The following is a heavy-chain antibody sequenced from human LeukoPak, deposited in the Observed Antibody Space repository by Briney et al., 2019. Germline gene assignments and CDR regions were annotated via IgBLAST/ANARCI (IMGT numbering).Heavy chain of an antibody. V-gene: IGHV3-7*03. J-gene: IGHJ6*02. CDR1: GFSLSSHW. CDR2: VNRDGSET. CDR3: ARNNGMDV. Sequence: GGSLRLSCAASGFSLSSHWMTWVRQVPGRGPEWVANVNRDGSETYYLDSVKGRFTISKDNAKNSLYLQMNSLRAEGTALYHCARNNGMDVWGQGTTVIVSS.